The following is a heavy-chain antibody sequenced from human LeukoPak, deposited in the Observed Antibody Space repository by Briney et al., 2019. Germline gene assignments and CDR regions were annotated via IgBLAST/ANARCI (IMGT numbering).Heavy chain of an antibody. V-gene: IGHV3-33*08. D-gene: IGHD4-17*01. Sequence: PGKSLRLSCVVSGFTLSSHGMHWVRQAPGKGLEWVAVIWYDGSNKYYADSVKGRFTISRDNSKNTLYLQMNSLRAEDTAVYYCARDTDGDYVFDYWGQGTLVTVSS. CDR2: IWYDGSNK. J-gene: IGHJ4*02. CDR1: GFTLSSHG. CDR3: ARDTDGDYVFDY.